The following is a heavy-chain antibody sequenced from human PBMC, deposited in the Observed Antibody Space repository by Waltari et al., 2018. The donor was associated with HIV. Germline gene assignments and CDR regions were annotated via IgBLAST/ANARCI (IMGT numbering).Heavy chain of an antibody. Sequence: QLQLQESGPGLVKPSETLSLTCTVSGGSISSSSYYWGWIRQPPGKGLEWIGGIDYSGRTYYNPSLKSRVTISVDTSKNQFSLKLSSVTAADTAVYYCTGWASYFDYWGQGTLVTVSS. CDR2: IDYSGRT. CDR3: TGWASYFDY. V-gene: IGHV4-39*01. CDR1: GGSISSSSYY. J-gene: IGHJ4*02. D-gene: IGHD7-27*01.